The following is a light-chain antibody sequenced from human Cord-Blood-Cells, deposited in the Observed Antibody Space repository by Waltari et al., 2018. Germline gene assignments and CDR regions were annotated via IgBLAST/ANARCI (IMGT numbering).Light chain of an antibody. CDR3: SSYTSSSTWV. V-gene: IGLV2-14*03. CDR2: DVS. J-gene: IGLJ3*02. Sequence: QSALPQPASASGSPGQSITISCTGTSSDVGGYNYVSWYQQHPGKAPKPMSYDVSNRPSGVSNRFSGSKSGNTASLTISGLQAENEADYYCSSYTSSSTWVFGGGTKLTVL. CDR1: SSDVGGYNY.